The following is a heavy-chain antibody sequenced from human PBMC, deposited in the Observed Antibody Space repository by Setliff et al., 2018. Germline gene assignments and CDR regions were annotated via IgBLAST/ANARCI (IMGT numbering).Heavy chain of an antibody. Sequence: GGSLRLSCAASGFGFSGYWMTWVRQAPGKGLEWVANINQDGGETYYVDSVKGRFTISRDHAKNSLYLQMNSLRAEDTALYYCARDLGCYSSVGCRDAFDIWGQGTMVTVSS. CDR3: ARDLGCYSSVGCRDAFDI. V-gene: IGHV3-7*01. CDR2: INQDGGET. D-gene: IGHD2-2*03. CDR1: GFGFSGYW. J-gene: IGHJ3*02.